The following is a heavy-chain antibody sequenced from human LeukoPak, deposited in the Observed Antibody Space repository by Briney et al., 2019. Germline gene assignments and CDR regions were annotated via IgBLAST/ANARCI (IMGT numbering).Heavy chain of an antibody. D-gene: IGHD4-23*01. J-gene: IGHJ3*02. CDR1: GFTFSSYS. Sequence: GGSLRLSCAASGFTFSSYSMNWVRQAPGKGPEWVSSISSSSSYIYYADSVKGRFTISRDNAKNSLYLQMNSLRAEDTAVYYCARDTVVGTNAFDIWGQGTMVTVSS. CDR2: ISSSSSYI. CDR3: ARDTVVGTNAFDI. V-gene: IGHV3-21*01.